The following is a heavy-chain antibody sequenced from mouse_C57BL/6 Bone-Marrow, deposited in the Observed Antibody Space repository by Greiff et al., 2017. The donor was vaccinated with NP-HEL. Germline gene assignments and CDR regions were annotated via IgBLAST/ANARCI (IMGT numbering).Heavy chain of an antibody. V-gene: IGHV1-81*01. CDR1: GYTFTSYG. J-gene: IGHJ4*01. CDR3: ARGWFSRYYAMDY. CDR2: IYPRSGNT. D-gene: IGHD2-3*01. Sequence: QVQLQQSGAELARPGASVKLSCKASGYTFTSYGISWVKQRTGQGLEWIGEIYPRSGNTYYNEKFKGKAALTADKSSSTAYMELRSLTSEDSAVYFCARGWFSRYYAMDYWGQGTSVTVSS.